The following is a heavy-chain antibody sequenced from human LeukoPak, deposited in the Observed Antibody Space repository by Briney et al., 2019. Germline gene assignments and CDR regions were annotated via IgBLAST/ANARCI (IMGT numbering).Heavy chain of an antibody. CDR1: GFSISTYD. CDR3: ARPGKEYQFHGMDV. D-gene: IGHD2-2*01. CDR2: IGTAGDT. Sequence: GGALRLSCVASGFSISTYDMFWVRQATGKGLEWVSVIGTAGDTYYPDSLKDRFTISRDNVRNSLYLQMINLRAGDTAIYYCARPGKEYQFHGMDVWGQGSTVTVSS. J-gene: IGHJ6*02. V-gene: IGHV3-13*04.